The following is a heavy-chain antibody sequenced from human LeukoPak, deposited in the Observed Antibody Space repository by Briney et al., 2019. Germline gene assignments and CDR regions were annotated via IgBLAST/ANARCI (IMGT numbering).Heavy chain of an antibody. CDR1: GGSISSSSYY. D-gene: IGHD6-13*01. CDR3: ARTRRWPNFDY. J-gene: IGHJ4*02. Sequence: SXXLSLTCTVSGGSISSSSYYWGWIRQTRGKGLEWIGSIYYSGSTYYNPSLKSRVTISVDTSKNQFSLKLSSVTAADTAVYYCARTRRWPNFDYWGQGTLVTVSS. CDR2: IYYSGST. V-gene: IGHV4-39*01.